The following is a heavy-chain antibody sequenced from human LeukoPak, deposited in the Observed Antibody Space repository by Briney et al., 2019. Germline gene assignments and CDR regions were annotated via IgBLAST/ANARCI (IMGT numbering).Heavy chain of an antibody. D-gene: IGHD5-24*01. Sequence: GGSLRLSCAASGFTFSSYAMHWVRQAPGKGLEWVAVISYDGSNKYYADSVKGRFTISRDNSKNTLYLQMNSLRAEDTAVYYCARDPDGYKLADFDYWGQGTLVTVSS. CDR1: GFTFSSYA. CDR3: ARDPDGYKLADFDY. V-gene: IGHV3-30-3*01. CDR2: ISYDGSNK. J-gene: IGHJ4*02.